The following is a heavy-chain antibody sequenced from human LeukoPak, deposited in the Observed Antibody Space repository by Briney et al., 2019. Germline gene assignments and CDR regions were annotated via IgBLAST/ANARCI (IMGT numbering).Heavy chain of an antibody. CDR1: GYTFTSYG. D-gene: IGHD6-19*01. J-gene: IGHJ6*02. CDR3: ARSDEQWLVGGSYYYGMDV. Sequence: GASVKVSCKASGYTFTSYGISWVRQAPGQGLEWMGWISAYNGNTNYAQKLQGRVTMTTDTSTSTAYMELRSLRPDDTAVYYCARSDEQWLVGGSYYYGMDVWGQGTTVTVSS. V-gene: IGHV1-18*01. CDR2: ISAYNGNT.